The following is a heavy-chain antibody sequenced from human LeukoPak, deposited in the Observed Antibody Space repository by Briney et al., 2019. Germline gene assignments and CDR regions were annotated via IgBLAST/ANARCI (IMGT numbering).Heavy chain of an antibody. CDR2: ISGSSSYT. D-gene: IGHD5-18*01. J-gene: IGHJ5*02. CDR3: ARSSGYGPNWFDP. CDR1: GFTFSDYY. V-gene: IGHV3-11*06. Sequence: GGSLRLSCAASGFTFSDYYMSWIRQAPGKGLEWVSYISGSSSYTNYADSVKGRFTISRDNAKNSLYLQMNSLRAEDTAVYYCARSSGYGPNWFDPWGQGTLVTVSS.